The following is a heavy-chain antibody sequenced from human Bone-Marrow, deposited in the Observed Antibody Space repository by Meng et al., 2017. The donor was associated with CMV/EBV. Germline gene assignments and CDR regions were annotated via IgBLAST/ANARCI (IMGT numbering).Heavy chain of an antibody. D-gene: IGHD3-3*01. Sequence: GGSLRLSCAASGFTFSSYGMHWVRQAPGKGLEWVSFIRYDGSNKYYADSVKGRFTISRDNSKNTLYLQMNSLRAEDTAVYYCAREVGSKRITIFGVVENNWFDPWCQGTLVTVSS. CDR3: AREVGSKRITIFGVVENNWFDP. CDR2: IRYDGSNK. J-gene: IGHJ5*02. V-gene: IGHV3-30*02. CDR1: GFTFSSYG.